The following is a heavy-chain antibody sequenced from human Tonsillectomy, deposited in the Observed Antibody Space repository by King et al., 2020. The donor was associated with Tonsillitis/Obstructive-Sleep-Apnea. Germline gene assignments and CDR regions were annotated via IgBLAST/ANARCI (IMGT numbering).Heavy chain of an antibody. CDR3: ARVVVPGDSSSLWFDY. CDR1: GFTVSSHY. CDR2: VYVGGST. D-gene: IGHD2-21*01. V-gene: IGHV3-53*01. J-gene: IGHJ4*02. Sequence: VQLVVSGGGLIQPGGSLRLSCEASGFTVSSHYMSWVRQAPGKGREWVAVVYVGGSTYYGDSVKGRFTISRDNSKNTLYLQMNILRAEDTAVYYCARVVVPGDSSSLWFDYWGQGTLVTVSS.